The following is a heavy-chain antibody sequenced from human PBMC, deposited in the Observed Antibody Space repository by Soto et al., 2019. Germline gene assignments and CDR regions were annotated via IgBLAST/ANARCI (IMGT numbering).Heavy chain of an antibody. D-gene: IGHD5-18*01. J-gene: IGHJ4*02. CDR1: GGSISSGGYY. CDR3: ARGDGYSFDY. Sequence: QVQLQESGPGLVKPSQTLSLTCTVSGGSISSGGYYWSWIRQHPGKGLEWIGYIYYSGSTYYNPSLKSRLTVSAVMSKTQCSLKVSSVTAADTAVYYCARGDGYSFDYWGQGTLVTVSS. V-gene: IGHV4-31*03. CDR2: IYYSGST.